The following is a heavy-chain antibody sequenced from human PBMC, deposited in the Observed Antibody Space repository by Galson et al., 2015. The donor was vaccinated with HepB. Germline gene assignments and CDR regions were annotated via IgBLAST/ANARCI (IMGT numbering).Heavy chain of an antibody. CDR1: GGPFSAYY. D-gene: IGHD3-10*01. J-gene: IGHJ6*02. CDR3: TSKTARGISGVIRRGGIDF. Sequence: SETLSLTCAVYGGPFSAYYWGWIRQPPGKGLEWIGEINHSRSTNYNPSLKSRVTISADTSKNQFSLRLSSVTAADTAVYYCTSKTARGISGVIRRGGIDFWGQGTTVTGSS. V-gene: IGHV4-34*01. CDR2: INHSRST.